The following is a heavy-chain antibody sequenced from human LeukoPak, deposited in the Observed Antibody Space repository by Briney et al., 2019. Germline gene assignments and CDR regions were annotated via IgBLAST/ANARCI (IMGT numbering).Heavy chain of an antibody. CDR1: GFTFSSYA. CDR3: ARSIAVAGRIQLFDY. Sequence: PGGSLRLSCAASGFTFSSYAMHWVRQAPGKGLEYVSAISSNGGRTYYANSVKGRFTISRDNSKNTLYLQMGSLRAEDMAVYYCARSIAVAGRIQLFDYWGQGTLVTVSS. D-gene: IGHD6-19*01. J-gene: IGHJ4*02. CDR2: ISSNGGRT. V-gene: IGHV3-64*01.